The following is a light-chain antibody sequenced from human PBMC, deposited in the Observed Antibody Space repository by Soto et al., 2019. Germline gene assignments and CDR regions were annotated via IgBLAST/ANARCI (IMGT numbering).Light chain of an antibody. CDR1: SSDVGGHEF. J-gene: IGLJ1*01. V-gene: IGLV2-14*01. CDR2: EVS. CDR3: SSFTTTTTLYI. Sequence: QSALTQPASVSGSPGQSITISCTGTSSDVGGHEFVSWYQQHPGKSPQLIIYEVSDRPSGVSSRFSGSKSGNTASLTISWLQAEDEADYYCSSFTTTTTLYIFGTGTKLTVL.